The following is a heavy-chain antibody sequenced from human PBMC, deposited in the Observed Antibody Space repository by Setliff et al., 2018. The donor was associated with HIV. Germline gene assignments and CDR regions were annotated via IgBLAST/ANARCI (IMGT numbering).Heavy chain of an antibody. CDR3: ARGGGVAVTTTGGTASFDY. J-gene: IGHJ4*02. CDR1: GFSISRSYY. D-gene: IGHD2-15*01. V-gene: IGHV4-38-2*01. CDR2: VYHSGST. Sequence: SETLSLTCAVSGFSISRSYYWAWIRQPPGKGLEWIVSVYHSGSTYYNPSLKRRVAISVDTSKNQFSLRVSSVTATDTAVYFCARGGGVAVTTTGGTASFDYWGQGTLVTVSS.